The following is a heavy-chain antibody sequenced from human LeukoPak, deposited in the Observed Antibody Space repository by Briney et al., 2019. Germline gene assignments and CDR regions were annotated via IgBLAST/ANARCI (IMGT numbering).Heavy chain of an antibody. D-gene: IGHD6-19*01. Sequence: GGSLRLSCAASGFTFTTYWMTWVRQAPGKGLEWVANTKEDGSEKYYVDSVKGRFTISRDNAKNSLYLQMNSLRAEDTAVYYCANVGLGLVLDNWGQGTLVTVSS. CDR3: ANVGLGLVLDN. V-gene: IGHV3-7*01. CDR1: GFTFTTYW. J-gene: IGHJ4*02. CDR2: TKEDGSEK.